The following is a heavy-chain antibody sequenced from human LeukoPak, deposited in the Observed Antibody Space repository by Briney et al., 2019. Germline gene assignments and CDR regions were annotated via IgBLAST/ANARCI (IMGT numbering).Heavy chain of an antibody. CDR3: ARQTGSGLFILP. Sequence: SETLSLTCTVSGGSISSYYWSWIRQPPGKGLEWIGKINHSGSTNYNPSLKSRVTISVDTSKKQFSLRLTSVTAADTAVYYCARQTGSGLFILPGGQGTLVTVSS. J-gene: IGHJ4*02. D-gene: IGHD3/OR15-3a*01. CDR1: GGSISSYY. CDR2: INHSGST. V-gene: IGHV4-34*01.